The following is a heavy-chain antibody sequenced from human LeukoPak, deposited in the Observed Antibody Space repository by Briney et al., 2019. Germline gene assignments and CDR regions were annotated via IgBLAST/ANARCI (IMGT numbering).Heavy chain of an antibody. Sequence: ASVKVSCMASGYTFTGYYMHWVRQAPGKGLEWMGWINPNSGGTNYAQKFQGRVTMTRDTSISTAYMELSRLRSDDTAVYYCARRSGGYNLADYWGQGTLVTVSS. CDR2: INPNSGGT. J-gene: IGHJ4*02. CDR1: GYTFTGYY. V-gene: IGHV1-2*02. D-gene: IGHD5-24*01. CDR3: ARRSGGYNLADY.